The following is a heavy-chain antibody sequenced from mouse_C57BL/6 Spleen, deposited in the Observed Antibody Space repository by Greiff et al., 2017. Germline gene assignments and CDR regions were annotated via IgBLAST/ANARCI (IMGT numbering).Heavy chain of an antibody. Sequence: QVQLKEPGAELVMPGASVKLSCKASGYTFPSYWMHWVKPRPAPGLEWIGEIDPSDSYTNYNQKFKGKSTLTVDKSSSTAYMQLSSLTSEDSAVYYCARGNYGAMDYWGQGTSVTVSS. J-gene: IGHJ4*01. CDR3: ARGNYGAMDY. CDR1: GYTFPSYW. V-gene: IGHV1-69*01. D-gene: IGHD1-2*01. CDR2: IDPSDSYT.